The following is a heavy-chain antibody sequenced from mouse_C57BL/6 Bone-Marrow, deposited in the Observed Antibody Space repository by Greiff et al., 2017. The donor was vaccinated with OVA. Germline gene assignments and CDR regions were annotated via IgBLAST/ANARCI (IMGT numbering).Heavy chain of an antibody. J-gene: IGHJ1*03. CDR1: GFNIKDDY. Sequence: VQLQQSGAELVRPGASVKLSCTASGFNIKDDYMHWVKQRPERGLEWIGWIDPENGDTEYASKFQGKATITADTSSNTAYLQLSSLTSEDTAVYYCTTGRFGYFDVWGTGTTVTVSS. CDR2: IDPENGDT. CDR3: TTGRFGYFDV. V-gene: IGHV14-4*01.